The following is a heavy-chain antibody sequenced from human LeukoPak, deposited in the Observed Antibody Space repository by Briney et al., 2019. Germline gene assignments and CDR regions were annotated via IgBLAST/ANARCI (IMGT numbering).Heavy chain of an antibody. V-gene: IGHV3-7*01. Sequence: GGSLRLSCAASGFSFSRYWMTWVRQAPGEGLEWVAKINEGGTEEKYVDSVRDRFTISRDNAKNSLYLQMNGLRAGDTAVYYCARTVLEVDSGYRPLDYWGRGTLVTVSS. CDR2: INEGGTEE. CDR1: GFSFSRYW. D-gene: IGHD5-12*01. CDR3: ARTVLEVDSGYRPLDY. J-gene: IGHJ4*02.